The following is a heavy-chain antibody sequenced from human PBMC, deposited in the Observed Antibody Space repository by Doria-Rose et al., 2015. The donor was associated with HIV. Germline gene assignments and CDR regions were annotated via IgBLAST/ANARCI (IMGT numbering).Heavy chain of an antibody. CDR2: INHLEDT. CDR1: GGSSNAYD. CDR3: ARSGGRITDY. J-gene: IGHJ4*02. V-gene: IGHV4-34*01. Sequence: LSLPCAVYGGSSNAYDWIGIVQPPGKGLEWIGEINHLEDTSYNPSLNSRVTISIDTSKNQFSLNLTSVTAADTAVYYCARSGGRITDYEGQG.